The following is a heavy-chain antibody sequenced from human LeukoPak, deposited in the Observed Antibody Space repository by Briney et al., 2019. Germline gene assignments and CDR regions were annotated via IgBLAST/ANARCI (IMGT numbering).Heavy chain of an antibody. D-gene: IGHD2-15*01. J-gene: IGHJ4*02. V-gene: IGHV1-2*02. CDR1: GYTFTGYY. CDR3: SRDAGSRGSTGSGY. Sequence: ASVKVSCKASGYTFTGYYIHWVRQAPGQGLEWMGWINPNSGDTKYAQKFQGRVAMTRDTSISTAYMELSRLRSDDTAVYYCSRDAGSRGSTGSGYWGQGTLVTVSS. CDR2: INPNSGDT.